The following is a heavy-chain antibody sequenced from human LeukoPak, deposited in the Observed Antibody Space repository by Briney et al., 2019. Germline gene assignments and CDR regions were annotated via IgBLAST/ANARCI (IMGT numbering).Heavy chain of an antibody. CDR2: MNPNSGNT. V-gene: IGHV1-8*01. Sequence: ASVKVSCKASGYTFTSYDINWVRQATGQGLEWMGWMNPNSGNTGYAQKFQGRVTMTRNTSISTAYMELSSLRSEDTAVYYCARVGGYCSGGSCYGYWFDPWGQGTLVTVSS. CDR1: GYTFTSYD. CDR3: ARVGGYCSGGSCYGYWFDP. D-gene: IGHD2-15*01. J-gene: IGHJ5*02.